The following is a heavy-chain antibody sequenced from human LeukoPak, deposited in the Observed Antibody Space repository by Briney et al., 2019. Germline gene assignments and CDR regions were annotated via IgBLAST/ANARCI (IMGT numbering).Heavy chain of an antibody. CDR3: ARAPQEGYYDSSGYYSNGAFDI. D-gene: IGHD3-22*01. J-gene: IGHJ3*02. CDR2: IIPIFGTA. V-gene: IGHV1-69*13. Sequence: ASVKVSCKASGGTFSSYAISWVRQAPGQGLEWTGGIIPIFGTANYAQKFQGRVTITADESTSTAYMELSSLRSEDTAVYYCARAPQEGYYDSSGYYSNGAFDIWGQGTMVTVSS. CDR1: GGTFSSYA.